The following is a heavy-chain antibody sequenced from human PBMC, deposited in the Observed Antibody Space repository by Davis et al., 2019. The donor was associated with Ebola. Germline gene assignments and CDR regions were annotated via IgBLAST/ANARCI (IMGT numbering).Heavy chain of an antibody. V-gene: IGHV5-51*01. J-gene: IGHJ6*02. CDR1: GYSFTSYW. CDR2: IYPGDSDT. CDR3: ARWGRLVYYGMDV. D-gene: IGHD3-9*01. Sequence: GGSLRLSCKGSGYSFTSYWIGWVRQMPGKGLEWMGIIYPGDSDTRYSPSFQGQVTISADKSISTAYLQWSSLKASDTAMYYCARWGRLVYYGMDVWGQGTTVTVSS.